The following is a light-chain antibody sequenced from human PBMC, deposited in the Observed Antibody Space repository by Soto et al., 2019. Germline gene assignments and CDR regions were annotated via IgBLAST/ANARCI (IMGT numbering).Light chain of an antibody. V-gene: IGKV1-39*01. J-gene: IGKJ4*01. CDR3: QQSYSHLS. CDR2: AAS. CDR1: QSVITY. Sequence: DIQMTQSPSSLSASVGDRVTITCRASQSVITYLSWYQQKAGKAPKLLIYAASSLQSGVPSRFSGSGSGTEFTLTISSLQPEDFATYYCQQSYSHLSFGGGTKVEIK.